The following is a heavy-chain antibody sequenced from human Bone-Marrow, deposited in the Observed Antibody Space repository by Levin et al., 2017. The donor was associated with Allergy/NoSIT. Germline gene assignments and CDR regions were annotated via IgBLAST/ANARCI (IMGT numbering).Heavy chain of an antibody. Sequence: SETLSLTCDVSGYSITSGYYWGWIRQPPGKGREWIGNIYHSGSTYYNPSLQSRVTISVDTSKNQLSLKLSPVTAADTAVYYCVREGTFGVIIPYSFDYWGQGTLVTVSS. J-gene: IGHJ4*02. CDR1: GYSITSGYY. D-gene: IGHD3-3*01. V-gene: IGHV4-38-2*02. CDR2: IYHSGST. CDR3: VREGTFGVIIPYSFDY.